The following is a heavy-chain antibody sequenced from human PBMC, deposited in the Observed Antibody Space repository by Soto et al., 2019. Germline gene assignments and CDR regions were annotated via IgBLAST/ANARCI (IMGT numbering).Heavy chain of an antibody. V-gene: IGHV4-59*08. CDR2: IYYSGST. CDR3: ARRTLYGDNIL. J-gene: IGHJ4*02. Sequence: PSETLSLTCTVSGGSISSYYWSWIRQPPGKGLEWIGYIYYSGSTNYNPSLKSRVTISVDTSKNQFSLKLSSVTAADTAVYYCARRTLYGDNILWGQGTLVTVSS. D-gene: IGHD4-17*01. CDR1: GGSISSYY.